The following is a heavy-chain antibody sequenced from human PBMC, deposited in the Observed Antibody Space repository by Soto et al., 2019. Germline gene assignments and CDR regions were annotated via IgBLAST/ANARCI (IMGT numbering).Heavy chain of an antibody. J-gene: IGHJ6*02. CDR3: ATVSRFAMDV. D-gene: IGHD3-10*01. V-gene: IGHV3-33*03. Sequence: PGGSLRLSCAASAFTFSNYGMHWVRQAQGKGLEWVAVIWYDGSNKYYADSVKGRFTTSRDNSKNTLYLQMNTLRAEDTAVYYCATVSRFAMDVWVQGTTDTVSS. CDR2: IWYDGSNK. CDR1: AFTFSNYG.